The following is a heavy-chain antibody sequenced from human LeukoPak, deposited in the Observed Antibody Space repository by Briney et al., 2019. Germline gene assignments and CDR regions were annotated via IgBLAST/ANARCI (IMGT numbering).Heavy chain of an antibody. D-gene: IGHD2-15*01. V-gene: IGHV3-23*01. Sequence: PGGSLRLSCEASGSTFDNYAMSWVRQAPGKGLEWVSVIRGSGGSTYYADSVKGRFTISRDNSKNTLYLQMNSLRAEDTAVYYCARDAYCSGRSCYGWGAFDIWGQGTMVTVSS. CDR2: IRGSGGST. J-gene: IGHJ3*02. CDR1: GSTFDNYA. CDR3: ARDAYCSGRSCYGWGAFDI.